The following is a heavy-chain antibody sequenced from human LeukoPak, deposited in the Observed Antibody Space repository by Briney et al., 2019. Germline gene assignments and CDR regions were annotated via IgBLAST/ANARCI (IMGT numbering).Heavy chain of an antibody. CDR3: ARDARGDWGSLFLS. V-gene: IGHV4-59*01. CDR2: IYYSGST. J-gene: IGHJ5*02. Sequence: SSETLSLTCTVSGGSISSYYWSWIRQPPGKGLEWIGYIYYSGSTNYNPSLKSRVTISVDTSKNQFSLKLSSVTAADTAVYYCARDARGDWGSLFLSWGQGTLVTVSS. D-gene: IGHD7-27*01. CDR1: GGSISSYY.